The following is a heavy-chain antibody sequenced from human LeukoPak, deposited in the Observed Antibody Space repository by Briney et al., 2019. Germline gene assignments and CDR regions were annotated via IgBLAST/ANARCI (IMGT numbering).Heavy chain of an antibody. CDR2: INHSGST. V-gene: IGHV4-34*01. J-gene: IGHJ5*02. D-gene: IGHD5-18*01. CDR1: GGSFSGYY. Sequence: PSETPSLTCAVYGGSFSGYYWSWIRQPPGKGLEWIGEINHSGSTNYNPSLKSRVTISVDTSKNQFSLKLSSVTAADTAVYYCARGLRIQLWLQLGWFDPWGQGTLVTVSS. CDR3: ARGLRIQLWLQLGWFDP.